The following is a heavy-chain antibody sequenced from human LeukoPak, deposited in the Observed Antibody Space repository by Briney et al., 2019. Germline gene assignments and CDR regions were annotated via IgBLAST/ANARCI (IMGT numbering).Heavy chain of an antibody. V-gene: IGHV3-21*01. CDR2: ISSSSSYI. CDR3: ARDEDHCTNGVCYPDY. CDR1: GFTFSSYA. J-gene: IGHJ4*02. D-gene: IGHD2-8*01. Sequence: GGSLRLSCAASGFTFSSYAMHWVRQAPGKGLEWVSSISSSSSYIYYADSVKGRFTISRDNAKNSLYLQMNSLRAEDTAVYYCARDEDHCTNGVCYPDYWGQGTLVTVSS.